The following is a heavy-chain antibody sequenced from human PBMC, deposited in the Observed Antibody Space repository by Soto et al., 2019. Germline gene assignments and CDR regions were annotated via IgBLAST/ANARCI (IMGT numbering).Heavy chain of an antibody. Sequence: PSETLSLTCAVSGYSISSGYYWGWIRQPPGRGLEWIGTMYHIGSTYYNPSLKSRATISVDTSKNQFSLKLSSVTAADTAVYYCARVAAMAPEFYFDYWGQGTLVTVSS. CDR2: MYHIGST. D-gene: IGHD5-18*01. J-gene: IGHJ4*02. V-gene: IGHV4-38-2*01. CDR3: ARVAAMAPEFYFDY. CDR1: GYSISSGYY.